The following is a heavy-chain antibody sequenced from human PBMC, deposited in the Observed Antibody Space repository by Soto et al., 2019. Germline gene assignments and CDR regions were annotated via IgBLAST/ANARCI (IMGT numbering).Heavy chain of an antibody. D-gene: IGHD2-21*02. Sequence: QVLLVQSGAEVTRPGASVKVSCKASGYTFASYYMHWVRQAPGQGLEWMAMINPSGGRTKYAQIFQGRVTLTRDTSTGTVDMELSSLTSEDTAIYYRARGPSCGGDCYLFDYWGQGTQVTVSS. V-gene: IGHV1-46*01. J-gene: IGHJ4*02. CDR3: ARGPSCGGDCYLFDY. CDR1: GYTFASYY. CDR2: INPSGGRT.